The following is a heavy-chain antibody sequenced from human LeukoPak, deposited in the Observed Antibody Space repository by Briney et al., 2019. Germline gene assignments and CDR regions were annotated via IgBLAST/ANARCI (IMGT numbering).Heavy chain of an antibody. Sequence: PGGSLRLSCAASGFTFSSYSMNWVRQAPGKGLEWVSSISSSSSYIYYADSVKGRFTISRDNAKNSLYLQMNGLRAEDTAVYYCARDLYYYGSGSYYNRPYYYGMDVWGKGTTVTVSS. CDR2: ISSSSSYI. V-gene: IGHV3-21*01. CDR3: ARDLYYYGSGSYYNRPYYYGMDV. D-gene: IGHD3-10*01. CDR1: GFTFSSYS. J-gene: IGHJ6*04.